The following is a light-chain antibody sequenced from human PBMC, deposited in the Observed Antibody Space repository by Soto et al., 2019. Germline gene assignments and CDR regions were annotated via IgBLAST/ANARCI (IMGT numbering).Light chain of an antibody. CDR3: SSYTSSSTLV. J-gene: IGLJ2*01. V-gene: IGLV2-14*01. CDR1: SSEVGGYNY. CDR2: DVS. Sequence: QSVLTQPASVSGSPGQSITLPRTGTSSEVGGYNYVSWYQQHPGKAPKLMIYDVSNRPSGVSNRFSGSKSGNTASLTISGLQAEDEADYYCSSYTSSSTLVFGGGTKVTVL.